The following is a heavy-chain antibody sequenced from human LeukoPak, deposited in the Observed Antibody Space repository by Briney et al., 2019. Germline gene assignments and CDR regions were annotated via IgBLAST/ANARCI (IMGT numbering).Heavy chain of an antibody. CDR3: ARWSGVVGTARGWYFDL. V-gene: IGHV3-33*01. J-gene: IGHJ2*01. D-gene: IGHD1-26*01. Sequence: GGSLRLSCAASGFTFSSYGVHWVRQAPGKGLEWVAVILSDGSKEFYTDSVKGRFTISRDNSKNTLYLQMNSLRAEDTAVYYCARWSGVVGTARGWYFDLWGRGTLVTVSS. CDR2: ILSDGSKE. CDR1: GFTFSSYG.